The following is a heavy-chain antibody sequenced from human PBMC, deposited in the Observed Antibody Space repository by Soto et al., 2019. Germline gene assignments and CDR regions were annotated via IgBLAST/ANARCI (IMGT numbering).Heavy chain of an antibody. CDR2: ISGSGVST. Sequence: PGGSLRLSCAASGFTFSNYAMFWVRQAPGKGLEWVSVISGSGVSTYYADSVKGRFTISRDNSKNTLYLQMNSLRADDTAVYYCAKDANSGSPWYYYCMDVWGQGTTVTVSS. CDR3: AKDANSGSPWYYYCMDV. D-gene: IGHD1-26*01. J-gene: IGHJ6*02. V-gene: IGHV3-23*01. CDR1: GFTFSNYA.